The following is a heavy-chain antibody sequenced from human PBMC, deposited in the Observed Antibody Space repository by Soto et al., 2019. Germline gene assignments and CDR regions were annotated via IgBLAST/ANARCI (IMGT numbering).Heavy chain of an antibody. CDR2: ISSSSSYI. CDR3: ARVNGRGGMDV. J-gene: IGHJ6*02. Sequence: EVQLVESGGGLVKPGGSLRLSCAASGFTFSSYSMNWVRQAPGKGLEWVSSISSSSSYIYYADSVKGRFTISRDNAKNSLYLKMNRRRAEDTAVYYCARVNGRGGMDVWGQGPTVTVSS. V-gene: IGHV3-21*01. D-gene: IGHD2-8*01. CDR1: GFTFSSYS.